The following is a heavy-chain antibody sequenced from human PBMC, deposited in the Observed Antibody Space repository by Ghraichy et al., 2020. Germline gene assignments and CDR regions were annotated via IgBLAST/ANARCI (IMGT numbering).Heavy chain of an antibody. CDR2: ISSDGSKT. V-gene: IGHV3-74*01. CDR1: GFTFRNNY. CDR3: VRGGVGSRSLPFDY. Sequence: GGSLRLSCAASGFTFRNNYMHWVRQAPGKGLVWVSRISSDGSKTAYADSVKGRFTISRDNAKNTLVLQMNSLRAEDTAGDYCVRGGVGSRSLPFDYWGQGTLVTVSS. J-gene: IGHJ4*02. D-gene: IGHD1-26*01.